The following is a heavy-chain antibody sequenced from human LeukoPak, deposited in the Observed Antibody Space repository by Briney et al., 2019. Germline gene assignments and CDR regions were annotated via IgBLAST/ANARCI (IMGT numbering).Heavy chain of an antibody. Sequence: GASVKVSCKASGYTFTGYYMHWVRQAPGQGLEWMGWINPNSGGTNYAQKFQGRVTMTRDTPISTAYMELSRLRSDDTAVYYCARGRLLAAKYYFDYWGQGTLVTVSS. J-gene: IGHJ4*02. D-gene: IGHD2/OR15-2a*01. CDR3: ARGRLLAAKYYFDY. V-gene: IGHV1-2*02. CDR2: INPNSGGT. CDR1: GYTFTGYY.